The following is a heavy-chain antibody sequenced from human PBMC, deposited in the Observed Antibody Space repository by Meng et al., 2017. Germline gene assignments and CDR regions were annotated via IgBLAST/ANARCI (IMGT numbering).Heavy chain of an antibody. D-gene: IGHD3-3*01. CDR1: AGSIXXXY. CDR3: ARGYDFWSGQYYFDY. Sequence: QVQLPESCPGLXXPSETLSPXXTVSAGSIXXXYWSWIRQPPGKGLEWIGYIYYSGSTSYNPSLKSRVTISVDTSKNQFSLKLSSVTAADTAVYYCARGYDFWSGQYYFDYWGQGTLVTVSS. CDR2: IYYSGST. V-gene: IGHV4-59*01. J-gene: IGHJ4*02.